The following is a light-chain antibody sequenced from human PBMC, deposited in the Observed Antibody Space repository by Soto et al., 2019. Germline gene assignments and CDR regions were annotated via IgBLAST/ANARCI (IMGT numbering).Light chain of an antibody. J-gene: IGLJ2*01. V-gene: IGLV2-23*02. Sequence: QSALTQPASVSGSPGQSITISCTGTSSDVGSYNLVSWYQQHPGKAPKLIIFEANKRPSGVSDRFSGSKSGNTASLTISALQAEDEADYSCCSFAGGATFVFGGGTQLTVL. CDR1: SSDVGSYNL. CDR2: EAN. CDR3: CSFAGGATFV.